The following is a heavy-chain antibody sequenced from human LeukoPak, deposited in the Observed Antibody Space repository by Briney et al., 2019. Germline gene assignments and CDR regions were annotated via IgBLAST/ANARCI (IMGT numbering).Heavy chain of an antibody. J-gene: IGHJ4*02. CDR1: GFTFSSYA. CDR3: ARDVQVATIYPLDY. V-gene: IGHV3-30*04. CDR2: ISDDGSNK. Sequence: GGSLRLSCAASGFTFSSYAIHWVRQAPGKGLEWVAVISDDGSNKYYADSVKGRFTISRDNARNSLFLQMNSLRAEDTAVYYCARDVQVATIYPLDYWGQGTLVTVSS. D-gene: IGHD5-12*01.